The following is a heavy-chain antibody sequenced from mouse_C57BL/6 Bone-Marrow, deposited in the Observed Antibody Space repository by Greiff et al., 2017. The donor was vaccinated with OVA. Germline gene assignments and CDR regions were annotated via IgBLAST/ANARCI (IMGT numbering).Heavy chain of an antibody. CDR1: GFTFSYYY. Sequence: EVKLMDSGGGLVQPGGSLKLSCAASGFTFSYYYMYWVRQTPEKRLEWVAYISNGGGSTYYPDTVKGRFTISRDNAKNTLYLQMSRLKSEDTAMYYCARQRDYDGGYAMDYWGQGTSVTVSS. CDR2: ISNGGGST. V-gene: IGHV5-12*01. J-gene: IGHJ4*01. D-gene: IGHD2-4*01. CDR3: ARQRDYDGGYAMDY.